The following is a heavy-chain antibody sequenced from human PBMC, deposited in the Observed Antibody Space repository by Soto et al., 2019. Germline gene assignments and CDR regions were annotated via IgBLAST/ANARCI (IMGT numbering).Heavy chain of an antibody. CDR1: GGSFSGYY. CDR2: INHSGST. V-gene: IGHV4-34*01. CDR3: ASQDDSSGYYYRFSYGMDV. J-gene: IGHJ6*02. D-gene: IGHD3-22*01. Sequence: SETLSLTCAVYGGSFSGYYWSWIRQPPGKGLEWIGEINHSGSTNYNPSLKSRVTTSVDTSKNQFSLKLSSVTAADTAVYYCASQDDSSGYYYRFSYGMDVWGQGTTVTVS.